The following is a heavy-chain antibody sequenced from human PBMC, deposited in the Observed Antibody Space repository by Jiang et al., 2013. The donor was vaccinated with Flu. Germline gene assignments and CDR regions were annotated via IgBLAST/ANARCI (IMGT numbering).Heavy chain of an antibody. D-gene: IGHD3-10*01. J-gene: IGHJ4*02. CDR3: AIGTLGSGSYNY. Sequence: LEWRREGHITGPSWYNEYAVSMESRITINPDTSKNQFSLQLNSVTPEDTAVYYCAIGTLGSGSYNYWGQGTLVTVSS. CDR2: HITGPSWYN. V-gene: IGHV6-1*01.